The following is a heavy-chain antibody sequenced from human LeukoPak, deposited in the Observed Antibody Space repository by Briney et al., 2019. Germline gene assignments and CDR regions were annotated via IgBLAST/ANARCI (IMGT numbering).Heavy chain of an antibody. CDR2: MNPNRGNT. V-gene: IGHV1-8*01. Sequence: GGSAKVSCKASGYTSSSYATNGVRQATGRGLEWMGWMNPNRGNTGYAQKFQGRVTMTRNTSISTAYMELSSLRSEGTAGYYCATTYCGYCSSTSCFDYSGQGNLVTVSS. CDR1: GYTSSSYA. D-gene: IGHD2-2*01. CDR3: ATTYCGYCSSTSCFDY. J-gene: IGHJ4*02.